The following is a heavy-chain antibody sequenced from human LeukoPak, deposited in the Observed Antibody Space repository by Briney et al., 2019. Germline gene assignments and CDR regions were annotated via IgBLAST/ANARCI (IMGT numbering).Heavy chain of an antibody. D-gene: IGHD3-10*01. Sequence: GGSLRLSCAASGFTFEDYGMSGVRQAPGKGLEWVSGINWNGGSTGYADSVKGRFTISRVNAKNSLYLQMNRLRAEDTALYHRASSHYYGSGSYADAFDIWGQGTMVTVSS. J-gene: IGHJ3*02. CDR3: ASSHYYGSGSYADAFDI. V-gene: IGHV3-20*01. CDR1: GFTFEDYG. CDR2: INWNGGST.